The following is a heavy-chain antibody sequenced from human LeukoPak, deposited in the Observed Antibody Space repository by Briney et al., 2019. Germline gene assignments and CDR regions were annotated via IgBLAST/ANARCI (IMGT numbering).Heavy chain of an antibody. V-gene: IGHV3-15*07. Sequence: GGSLRLSCATSGFTFSNAWMNWVRQAPGKGLEWVGRIRSNSDGRTIDYAAPVKGRFTLSRDDSKTTLYLQMNSLQTEDTAVYYCATDFYDSTWGQGTLVTVSS. CDR1: GFTFSNAW. CDR3: ATDFYDST. CDR2: IRSNSDGRTI. J-gene: IGHJ5*02. D-gene: IGHD3-22*01.